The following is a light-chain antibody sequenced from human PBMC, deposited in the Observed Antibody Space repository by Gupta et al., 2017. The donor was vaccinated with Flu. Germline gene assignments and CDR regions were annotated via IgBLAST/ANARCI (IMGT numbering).Light chain of an antibody. CDR3: QQDYSTSYT. CDR2: WAS. Sequence: DIVMTQSPDSLAVSLGERATINCKSSQSVLYSSNNKNYLAWYQQKPGLPPKLLIYWASTRESGVPDRFSGSGSGTDFTLTISSLQAEDVAVYYCQQDYSTSYTFGQGTKLEIK. J-gene: IGKJ2*01. CDR1: QSVLYSSNNKNY. V-gene: IGKV4-1*01.